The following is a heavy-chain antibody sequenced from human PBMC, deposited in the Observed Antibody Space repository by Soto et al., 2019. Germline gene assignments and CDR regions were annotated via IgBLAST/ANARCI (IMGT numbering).Heavy chain of an antibody. J-gene: IGHJ6*02. V-gene: IGHV3-74*01. CDR3: ARVNDFWSGHRYYYYYGMDV. CDR2: INSEGSST. Sequence: GGSLRLSCAASGFTFSSYWMHWVRQAPGKGLVWVSRINSEGSSTSYADSVKGRFTISRDNAKNTLYLQMNSLRAEDTAVYYCARVNDFWSGHRYYYYYGMDVWGQGTMVTVSS. CDR1: GFTFSSYW. D-gene: IGHD3-3*01.